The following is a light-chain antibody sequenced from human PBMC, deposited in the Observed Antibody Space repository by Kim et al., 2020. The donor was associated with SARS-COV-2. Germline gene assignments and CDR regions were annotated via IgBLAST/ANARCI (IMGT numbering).Light chain of an antibody. V-gene: IGKV3-11*01. CDR2: GAS. CDR3: QQHSSWPPIT. CDR1: PSISTS. J-gene: IGKJ5*01. Sequence: PGEGATRSCRARPSISTSLGWYPHKPGRPPRLLIYGASNRATGIPDRFSGSGSGTDFTLTISNLESEDFAVYYCQQHSSWPPITFGQGTRLEIK.